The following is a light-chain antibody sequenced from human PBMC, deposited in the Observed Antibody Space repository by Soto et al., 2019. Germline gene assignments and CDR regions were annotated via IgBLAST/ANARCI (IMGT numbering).Light chain of an antibody. V-gene: IGKV3-20*01. CDR2: GAS. J-gene: IGKJ3*01. Sequence: EIVLTQSPATLSLSPGERAPLSCRASKSVSSSYLAWYQQTPGQAPRLLIYGASSRTTGIPDRFSGSGSGTDFTLTSSRREPEDFAVYYCQQYGSSPFTFGPGTKVDIK. CDR3: QQYGSSPFT. CDR1: KSVSSSY.